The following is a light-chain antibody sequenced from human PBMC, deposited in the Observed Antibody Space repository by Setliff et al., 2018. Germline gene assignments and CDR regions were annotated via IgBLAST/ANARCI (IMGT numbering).Light chain of an antibody. CDR3: CSYAGSYTYV. V-gene: IGLV2-11*01. J-gene: IGLJ1*01. CDR1: SSDVGGYNY. Sequence: QSALTQPRSVSGSPGQSVTISCTGTSSDVGGYNYVSWYQQHPGKAPKLMIHDVSKRPSGVPDRFSGSKSGNTASLTISGLQAEDEADYYCCSYAGSYTYVFGTGTK. CDR2: DVS.